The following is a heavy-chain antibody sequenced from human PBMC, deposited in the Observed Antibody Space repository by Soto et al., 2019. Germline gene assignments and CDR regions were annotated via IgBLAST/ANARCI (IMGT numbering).Heavy chain of an antibody. V-gene: IGHV5-10-1*01. CDR1: GYSFTSYW. D-gene: IGHD5-18*01. J-gene: IGHJ6*02. CDR2: IDPSDSYT. Sequence: PGESLKISCKGSGYSFTSYWISWVRQMPGKGLEWMGRIDPSDSYTNYSPSFQGHVTISADKSISTAYLQWSSLKASGTAMYYCARTSMQSRGYSYGHGGMDVWGQGTTVTGSS. CDR3: ARTSMQSRGYSYGHGGMDV.